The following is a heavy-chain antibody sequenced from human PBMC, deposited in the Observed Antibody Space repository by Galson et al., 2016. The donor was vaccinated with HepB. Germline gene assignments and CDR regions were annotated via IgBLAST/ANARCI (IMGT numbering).Heavy chain of an antibody. V-gene: IGHV1-18*04. CDR3: ARDVAGYSWDAFNI. Sequence: SVKVSCKASGYTFTSYGISWVRQAPGQGLEWMGWISAYNGHTNYAQKLQGRVTMTTDTSTSTAYMDLRSLRSDDTAVYYCARDVAGYSWDAFNIWGQGTMVTVSS. CDR2: ISAYNGHT. CDR1: GYTFTSYG. D-gene: IGHD2-21*01. J-gene: IGHJ3*02.